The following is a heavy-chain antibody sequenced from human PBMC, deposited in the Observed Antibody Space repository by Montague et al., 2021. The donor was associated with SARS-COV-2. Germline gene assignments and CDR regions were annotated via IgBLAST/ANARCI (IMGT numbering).Heavy chain of an antibody. CDR1: GFTFSSYE. Sequence: SLRLSCAASGFTFSSYEMNWVRQAPGKGLEWVSYISSSGSTIYYADSVKGRFTISRDNAKNSLYLQMNSLRAEDTAVYYCARDRVGVTVVDEYYYGMDVWGQGTTVTVSS. V-gene: IGHV3-48*03. CDR3: ARDRVGVTVVDEYYYGMDV. J-gene: IGHJ6*02. CDR2: ISSSGSTI. D-gene: IGHD3-22*01.